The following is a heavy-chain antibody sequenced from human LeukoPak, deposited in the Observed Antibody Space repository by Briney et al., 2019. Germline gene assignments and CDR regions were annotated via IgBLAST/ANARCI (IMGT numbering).Heavy chain of an antibody. CDR2: TYYSGST. CDR1: DGSISSSSYY. Sequence: SETLSLTCTVSDGSISSSSYYWGWIRQPPGKGLEWIGSTYYSGSTYYNPSLKSRVTISVDTSKNQFSLKLSSVTAADTAVYYCARLSRNPGYSSGWPYFDYWGQGTLVTVSS. J-gene: IGHJ4*02. D-gene: IGHD6-19*01. CDR3: ARLSRNPGYSSGWPYFDY. V-gene: IGHV4-39*01.